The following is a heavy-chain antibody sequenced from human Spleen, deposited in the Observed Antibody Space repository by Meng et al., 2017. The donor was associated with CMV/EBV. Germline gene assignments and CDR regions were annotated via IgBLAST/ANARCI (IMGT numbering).Heavy chain of an antibody. CDR1: GFSLSTSGVG. CDR3: AHSVQVVWSNNWFDP. Sequence: SGFSLSTSGVGVGWIRQPPGKALEWLALIYWNDDKRYSPSLKSRLTITKDTSKNQVVLTMTNMDPVDTATYYCAHSVQVVWSNNWFDPWGQGTLVTVSS. CDR2: IYWNDDK. J-gene: IGHJ5*02. D-gene: IGHD3-9*01. V-gene: IGHV2-5*01.